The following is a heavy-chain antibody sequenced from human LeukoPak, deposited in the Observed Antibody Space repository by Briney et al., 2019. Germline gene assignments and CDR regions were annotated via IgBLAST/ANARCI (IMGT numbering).Heavy chain of an antibody. CDR3: ARVIYCSGGSCYWRDWFDP. J-gene: IGHJ5*02. D-gene: IGHD2-15*01. CDR2: ISAYNGNT. CDR1: GYTFNSYG. Sequence: ASVKVSCKASGYTFNSYGLSWVRQAPGQGLEWMGWISAYNGNTNYAQNLQGRVTMTTDTSTSTAYMELRSLRSDDTAVYYCARVIYCSGGSCYWRDWFDPWGQGTLVTVSS. V-gene: IGHV1-18*01.